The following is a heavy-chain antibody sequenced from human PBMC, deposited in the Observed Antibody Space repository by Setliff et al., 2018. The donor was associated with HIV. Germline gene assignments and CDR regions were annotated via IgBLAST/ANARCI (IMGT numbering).Heavy chain of an antibody. CDR1: GGSFSNYY. CDR2: IYITGDT. Sequence: SETLSLTCAVYGGSFSNYYWSWIRQSAGKGLEWIGHIYITGDTDYNPSLKSRVTISVDTSKNQFSLTLTSVTATDTAVYYCARYKCINFACVGFDIWGQGTVVTVSS. V-gene: IGHV4-59*10. CDR3: ARYKCINFACVGFDI. J-gene: IGHJ3*02. D-gene: IGHD3-9*01.